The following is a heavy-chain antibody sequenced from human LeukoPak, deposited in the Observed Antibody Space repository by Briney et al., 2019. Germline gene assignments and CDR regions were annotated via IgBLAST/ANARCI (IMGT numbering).Heavy chain of an antibody. Sequence: ASVKVSCKASGYTFTSYGISWVRQAPGQGLEWMGWISAYNGNTNYAQKLQGRVTMTTDTSTSTAYMELRSLRSDDTAVYYCARAPDPTDFWSGYYREEFDPWGQGTLVTVSS. CDR1: GYTFTSYG. CDR3: ARAPDPTDFWSGYYREEFDP. J-gene: IGHJ5*02. V-gene: IGHV1-18*01. D-gene: IGHD3-3*01. CDR2: ISAYNGNT.